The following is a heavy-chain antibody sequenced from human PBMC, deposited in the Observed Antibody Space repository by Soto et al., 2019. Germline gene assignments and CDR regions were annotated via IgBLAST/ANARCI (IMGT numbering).Heavy chain of an antibody. V-gene: IGHV6-1*01. CDR2: TFYRSKWYN. D-gene: IGHD2-15*01. Sequence: SQTLSLTCVISGDSVSSNSAAWSWIRQSPSRGLEWLGRTFYRSKWYNDYAVSVKGRITINPDTSNNQLSLQLNSVTPDDTAVYYCARLVGNSWLDSWGQGTLVTVSS. CDR3: ARLVGNSWLDS. CDR1: GDSVSSNSAA. J-gene: IGHJ5*01.